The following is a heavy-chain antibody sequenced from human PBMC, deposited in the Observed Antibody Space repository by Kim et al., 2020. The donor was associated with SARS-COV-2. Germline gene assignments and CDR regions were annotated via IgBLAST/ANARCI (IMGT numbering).Heavy chain of an antibody. CDR2: INHSGST. Sequence: SETLSLTCAVYGGSFSGYYWSWIRQPPGKGLEWIGEINHSGSTNYNPSLKSRVTISVDTSKNQFSLKLSSVTAADTAVYYCARGLRITMVQGVLGFAFDYWGQGTLVTVSS. J-gene: IGHJ4*02. D-gene: IGHD3-10*01. CDR3: ARGLRITMVQGVLGFAFDY. CDR1: GGSFSGYY. V-gene: IGHV4-34*01.